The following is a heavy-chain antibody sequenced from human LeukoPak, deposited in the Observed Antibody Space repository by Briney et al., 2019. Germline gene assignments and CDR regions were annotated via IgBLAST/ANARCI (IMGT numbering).Heavy chain of an antibody. CDR1: GGSFSGYY. CDR2: TNHSGST. D-gene: IGHD4-17*01. V-gene: IGHV4-34*01. J-gene: IGHJ4*02. Sequence: PSETLSLTCAVYGGSFSGYYWSWIRQPPGKGLEWIGETNHSGSTNYNPSLKSRVTISVDTSKNQFSLKLSSVTAADTAVYYCARRYGDFDYWGQGTLVTVSS. CDR3: ARRYGDFDY.